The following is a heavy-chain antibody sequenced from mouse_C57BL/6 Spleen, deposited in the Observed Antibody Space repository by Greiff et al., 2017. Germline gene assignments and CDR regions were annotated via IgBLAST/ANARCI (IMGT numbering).Heavy chain of an antibody. CDR3: TREGGYYRYFDV. Sequence: EVQLVESGEGLVKPGGSLKLSCAASGFTFSSYAMSWVRQTPEKRLAWVAYISSGGDYIYYADTVKGRFTISRDNARNTLYLQMSSLKSEDTAMYYCTREGGYYRYFDVWGTGTTVTVSS. J-gene: IGHJ1*03. V-gene: IGHV5-9-1*02. D-gene: IGHD1-1*02. CDR2: ISSGGDYI. CDR1: GFTFSSYA.